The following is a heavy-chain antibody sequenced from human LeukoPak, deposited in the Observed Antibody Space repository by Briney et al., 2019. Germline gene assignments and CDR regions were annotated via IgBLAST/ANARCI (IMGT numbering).Heavy chain of an antibody. D-gene: IGHD6-13*01. CDR3: AKDLGSSSWSFDS. CDR2: ISGSGGRT. V-gene: IGHV3-23*01. J-gene: IGHJ4*02. CDR1: GFTFSSYA. Sequence: GGSLRLSCAASGFTFSSYAMSWVRQAPGKGLEWVSGISGSGGRTFYADSVKGRFTISRDNSKNTLYLQMNSLRAEDTAIYYCAKDLGSSSWSFDSWGQGTLVTVSS.